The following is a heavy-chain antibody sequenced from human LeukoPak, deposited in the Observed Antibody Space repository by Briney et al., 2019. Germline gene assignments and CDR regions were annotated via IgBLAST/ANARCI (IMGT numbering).Heavy chain of an antibody. Sequence: ASVKVSCKASGYTFTNYGLSWVRQAPGQGLEWMGWIAAYNGATNYAQNLKGRVTMTTDTSTSTAYMELGSLRSDDTAVYYCARDPITGSTFYHYGMDVWGQGTTVTVSS. CDR3: ARDPITGSTFYHYGMDV. CDR2: IAAYNGAT. V-gene: IGHV1-18*01. J-gene: IGHJ6*02. D-gene: IGHD1-7*01. CDR1: GYTFTNYG.